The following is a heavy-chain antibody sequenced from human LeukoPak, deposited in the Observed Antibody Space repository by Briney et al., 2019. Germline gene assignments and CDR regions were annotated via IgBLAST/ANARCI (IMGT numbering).Heavy chain of an antibody. CDR3: AKSAYYDSSGFYREYYFDY. Sequence: PGGSLRLSCAASGFTFSSHAIHWVRQAPGKGLEWVAVIWFDGSNKYYVDSVKGRYTISRDNSKNTVYLQMDSLRAEDTAVYYCAKSAYYDSSGFYREYYFDYWGQGTLVTVSS. D-gene: IGHD3-22*01. CDR1: GFTFSSHA. V-gene: IGHV3-33*06. CDR2: IWFDGSNK. J-gene: IGHJ4*02.